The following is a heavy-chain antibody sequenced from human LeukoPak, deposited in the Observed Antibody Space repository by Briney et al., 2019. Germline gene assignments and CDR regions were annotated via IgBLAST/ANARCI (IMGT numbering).Heavy chain of an antibody. Sequence: SGGSLRLSCAASGFTFSTYAMSWVRQAPGKGLEWVSAISGSGGSTYYADSVKGRFTISRDNSKNTLYLQMNSLRAEDTAVYYCAKSWGLGYYYDSSGYLYYFDYWGQGTLVTVSS. CDR2: ISGSGGST. V-gene: IGHV3-23*01. CDR1: GFTFSTYA. CDR3: AKSWGLGYYYDSSGYLYYFDY. J-gene: IGHJ4*02. D-gene: IGHD3-22*01.